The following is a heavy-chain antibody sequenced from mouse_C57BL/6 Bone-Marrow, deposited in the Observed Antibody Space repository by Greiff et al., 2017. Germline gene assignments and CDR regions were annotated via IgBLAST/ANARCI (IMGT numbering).Heavy chain of an antibody. D-gene: IGHD2-5*01. V-gene: IGHV2-2*01. CDR2: IWSGGST. CDR3: ARYSKGGVYYAMDY. Sequence: QVQLQQSGPGLVQPSQSLSITCTVSGFSLTSYGVHWVRQSPGKGLEWLGVIWSGGSTDYNAAFISRLSISKDNSKSQVFFKMNSLQADDTAIYYCARYSKGGVYYAMDYWGQGTSVTVSS. CDR1: GFSLTSYG. J-gene: IGHJ4*01.